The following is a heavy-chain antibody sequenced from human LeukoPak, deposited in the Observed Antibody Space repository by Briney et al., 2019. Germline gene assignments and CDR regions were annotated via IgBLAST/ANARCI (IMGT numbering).Heavy chain of an antibody. Sequence: PSETLSLTCTVSGGSISSGGYYWSWIRQPPGKGLEWIGYIYHSGSTYYNPSLKSRVTISVDRSKNQFSLKLSSVTAADTAVYYCASTGLRLPSFPFDYWGQGTLVTVSS. V-gene: IGHV4-30-2*01. CDR1: GGSISSGGYY. CDR3: ASTGLRLPSFPFDY. D-gene: IGHD6-25*01. CDR2: IYHSGST. J-gene: IGHJ4*02.